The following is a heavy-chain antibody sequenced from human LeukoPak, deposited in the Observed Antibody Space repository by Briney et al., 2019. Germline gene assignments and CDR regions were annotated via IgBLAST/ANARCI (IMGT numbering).Heavy chain of an antibody. CDR3: AKDRSCTNDICHGDFDY. J-gene: IGHJ4*02. Sequence: RSGESLRLSCAASGFTFSSYAVSWVRQAPGKGLEWVSSISGSGGSTYSADSVKGRFTISRDNSKNTLYLQMNSLRAEDTALYYCAKDRSCTNDICHGDFDYWGQGTLVTVSS. V-gene: IGHV3-23*01. CDR2: ISGSGGST. CDR1: GFTFSSYA. D-gene: IGHD2-8*01.